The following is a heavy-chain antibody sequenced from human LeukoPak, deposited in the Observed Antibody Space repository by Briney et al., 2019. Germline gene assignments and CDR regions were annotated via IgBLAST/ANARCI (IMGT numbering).Heavy chain of an antibody. Sequence: SETLSLTCTVSGGSISSSSYYWGWLRQPPGKGLEWIGSIYYSGSTYYNPSLKSRVTISVDTSKNQFSLKLSSVTAADTAVYYCARHTATATRFDYWGQGTLVTVSS. J-gene: IGHJ4*02. D-gene: IGHD1-1*01. V-gene: IGHV4-39*01. CDR2: IYYSGST. CDR1: GGSISSSSYY. CDR3: ARHTATATRFDY.